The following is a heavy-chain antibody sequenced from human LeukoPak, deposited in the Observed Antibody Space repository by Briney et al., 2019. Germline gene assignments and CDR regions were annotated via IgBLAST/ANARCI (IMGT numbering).Heavy chain of an antibody. CDR1: GGTFSSYA. V-gene: IGHV1-69*01. Sequence: ASVKVSCKASGGTFSSYAISWVRQAPGQGLEWMGGIIPIFGTANYAQKFQGRVTITAGESTSTAYMELSSLRSEDTAVYYCARVYAVTHYYGMDVWGQGTTVTVSS. CDR2: IIPIFGTA. J-gene: IGHJ6*02. CDR3: ARVYAVTHYYGMDV. D-gene: IGHD4-17*01.